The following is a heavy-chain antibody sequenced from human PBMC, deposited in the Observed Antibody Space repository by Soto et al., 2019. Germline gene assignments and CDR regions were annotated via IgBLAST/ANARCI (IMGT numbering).Heavy chain of an antibody. CDR1: GFTFGGYG. Sequence: GGSLRLSCAASGFTFGGYGMHWVRQAPGKGLEWVAVISYDGSNKYYADSVKGRFTISRDNSKNTLYLQMNSLRAEDTAVYYCAKHYYDSSGTVIYWGQGTLVTVSS. CDR2: ISYDGSNK. J-gene: IGHJ4*02. CDR3: AKHYYDSSGTVIY. D-gene: IGHD3-22*01. V-gene: IGHV3-30*18.